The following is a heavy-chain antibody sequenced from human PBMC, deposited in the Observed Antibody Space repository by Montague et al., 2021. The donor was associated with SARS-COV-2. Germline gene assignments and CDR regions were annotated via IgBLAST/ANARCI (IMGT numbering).Heavy chain of an antibody. D-gene: IGHD2-2*02. CDR2: IIGSGPRT. V-gene: IGHV3-23*01. J-gene: IGHJ4*02. Sequence: SLRLSCAASGFTFSNYAMSWVRQAPVKGLEWVSVIIGSGPRTNYXXSVRGRFIISRDSSQSTLYLQMDSLRAEDTAVYYCARAYCSSASCYRADYWGQGTLVTVSS. CDR3: ARAYCSSASCYRADY. CDR1: GFTFSNYA.